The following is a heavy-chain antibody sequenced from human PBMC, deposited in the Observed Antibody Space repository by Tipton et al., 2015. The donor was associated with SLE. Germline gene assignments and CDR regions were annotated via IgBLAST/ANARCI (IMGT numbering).Heavy chain of an antibody. J-gene: IGHJ3*01. CDR2: VKQGTTET. V-gene: IGHV3-7*01. CDR3: ARATEGAFDF. CDR1: GFTVYNFW. Sequence: LSLTCAASGFTVYNFWMGWVRQAPGKGLEWVANVKQGTTETYYVASVKGRFTISRDNAKNSLNLQMNNLRAEDTAVYYCARATEGAFDFWGQGTMVTVSS.